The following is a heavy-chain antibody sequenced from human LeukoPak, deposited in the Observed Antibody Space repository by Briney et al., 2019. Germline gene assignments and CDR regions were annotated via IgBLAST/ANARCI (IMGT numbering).Heavy chain of an antibody. CDR2: IVVGSGNT. J-gene: IGHJ4*02. CDR1: GFTFTSSA. Sequence: ASVKVSCKASGFTFTSSAMQWVRQARGQRLEWIGWIVVGSGNTNYAQKFQERVTITRDMSTSTAYMELSSLRSEDTAVYYCARRITEYYYDSSGYLGPYDYWGQGTLVTVSS. D-gene: IGHD3-22*01. V-gene: IGHV1-58*02. CDR3: ARRITEYYYDSSGYLGPYDY.